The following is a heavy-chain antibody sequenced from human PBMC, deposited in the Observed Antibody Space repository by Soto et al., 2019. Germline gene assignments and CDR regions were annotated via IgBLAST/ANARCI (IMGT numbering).Heavy chain of an antibody. D-gene: IGHD3-10*01. CDR1: GYTLTELS. Sequence: ALVKVSCKVSGYTLTELSMHWVRQAPGKGLEWMGGFDPEDGETIYAQKFQGRVTMTEDTSTDTAYMELSSLRSEDTAVYYCATVDYYGSGSYYRGFDYWGQGTLVTVSS. CDR3: ATVDYYGSGSYYRGFDY. V-gene: IGHV1-24*01. CDR2: FDPEDGET. J-gene: IGHJ4*02.